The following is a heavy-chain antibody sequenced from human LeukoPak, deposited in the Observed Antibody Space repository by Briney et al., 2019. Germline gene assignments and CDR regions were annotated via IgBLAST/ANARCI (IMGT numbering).Heavy chain of an antibody. J-gene: IGHJ5*02. Sequence: ASVKVSCKASGYTFTGYYMHWVRQAPGQGLEWMGWTNPNSGGTNYAQKFQGRVTMTRDTSISTAYMELSRLRSDDTAVCYCARGFTIFGVVPPNWFDPWGQGTLVTVSS. CDR3: ARGFTIFGVVPPNWFDP. CDR1: GYTFTGYY. V-gene: IGHV1-2*02. CDR2: TNPNSGGT. D-gene: IGHD3-3*01.